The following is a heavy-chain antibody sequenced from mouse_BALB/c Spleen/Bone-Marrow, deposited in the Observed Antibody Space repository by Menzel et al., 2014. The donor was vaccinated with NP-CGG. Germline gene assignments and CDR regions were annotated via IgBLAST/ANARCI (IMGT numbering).Heavy chain of an antibody. J-gene: IGHJ2*01. CDR1: GFNIKDTY. CDR2: IDPANGNT. V-gene: IGHV14-3*02. CDR3: ASYYYGHYFDY. Sequence: EVQLQQSGAELVKPGASVKLSCTASGFNIKDTYMHWVKQRPEQGLEGIGRIDPANGNTKYDPKFQGKATITADTSSNTAYLQLSSLTSEDTAVYYCASYYYGHYFDYWGQGTTLTVSS. D-gene: IGHD1-1*01.